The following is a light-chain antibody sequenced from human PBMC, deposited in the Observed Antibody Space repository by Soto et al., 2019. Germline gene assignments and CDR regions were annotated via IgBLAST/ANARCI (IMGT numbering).Light chain of an antibody. CDR2: GAS. CDR3: QQYNDWYT. V-gene: IGKV3-15*01. Sequence: EIVMTQSPATLSLSPGERATLSCRASQFVSSDLAWYQQKPGQAPRLLIYGASFRAAGIPARFSGSGSGTEFTLTISSPQSEYFAVYYCQQYNDWYTFGQGTMLEIK. J-gene: IGKJ2*01. CDR1: QFVSSD.